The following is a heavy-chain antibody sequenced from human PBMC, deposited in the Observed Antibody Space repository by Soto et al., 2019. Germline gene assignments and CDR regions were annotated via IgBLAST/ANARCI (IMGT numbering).Heavy chain of an antibody. J-gene: IGHJ4*02. D-gene: IGHD6-13*01. V-gene: IGHV3-21*01. CDR2: ISSTSTYI. Sequence: GGSLRLSCAASGFTLSSNSMNWVRQAPGKGLEWVSSISSTSTYISYADSLKGRFSISRDNARNSLFLQMNSLRAEDTAVYYCARGGSRGNYYFDYWGQGTLVTVSS. CDR1: GFTLSSNS. CDR3: ARGGSRGNYYFDY.